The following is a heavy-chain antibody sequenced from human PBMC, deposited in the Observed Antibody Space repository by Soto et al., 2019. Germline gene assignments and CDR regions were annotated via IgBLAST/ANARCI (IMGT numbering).Heavy chain of an antibody. D-gene: IGHD3-22*01. CDR1: GFILSGYD. CDR3: ARAGYDSSGYYFYAMDV. V-gene: IGHV3-13*05. CDR2: IGTAGDP. Sequence: EEQLVESGGGLVQPGGSLRLSCVASGFILSGYDMHWVRQATGEGLEWVSAIGTAGDPYYSGSVKGRFTISRGNAENSVYLQMNSLRGGDTAGYYRARAGYDSSGYYFYAMDVWGPGTTVTVSS. J-gene: IGHJ6*02.